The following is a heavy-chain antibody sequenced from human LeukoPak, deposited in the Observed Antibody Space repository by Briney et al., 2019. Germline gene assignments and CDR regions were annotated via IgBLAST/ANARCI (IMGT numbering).Heavy chain of an antibody. Sequence: GGSLRLSCEASGFTFSSFAMSWARQAPGKGLEWVSSVTGSGGTTYYADSVKGRFTIYRDHSRNTLYLQMNSLRADDTAVYYCARDISGYSDYDFSWGQGTLVTVSS. D-gene: IGHD5-12*01. J-gene: IGHJ4*02. CDR2: VTGSGGTT. CDR1: GFTFSSFA. V-gene: IGHV3-23*01. CDR3: ARDISGYSDYDFS.